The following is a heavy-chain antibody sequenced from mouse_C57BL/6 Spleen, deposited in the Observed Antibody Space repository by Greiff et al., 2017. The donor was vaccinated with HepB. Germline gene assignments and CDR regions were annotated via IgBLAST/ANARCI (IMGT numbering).Heavy chain of an antibody. Sequence: VQLKQSGPELVKPGASVKISCKASGYSFTGYYMNWVKQSPEKSLEWIGEINPSTGGTTYNQKFKAKATLTVDKSSSTAYMQLKSLTSEDSAVYYCALWYDYDVGAMDYWGQGTSVTVSS. D-gene: IGHD2-4*01. CDR1: GYSFTGYY. V-gene: IGHV1-42*01. CDR2: INPSTGGT. J-gene: IGHJ4*01. CDR3: ALWYDYDVGAMDY.